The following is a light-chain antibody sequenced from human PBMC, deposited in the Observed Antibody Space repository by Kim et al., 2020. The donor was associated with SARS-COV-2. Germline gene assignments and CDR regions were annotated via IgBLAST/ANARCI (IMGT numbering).Light chain of an antibody. Sequence: SYELTQSPTVSVAPGKTARITCGGHNIGGKSVNWYQQKPGQAPLLVIYYDNTRPSGIPERFSGSNSGNTATLTISGVEAGDEADYYCQVWDTSIHHVIFGGGTKVTVL. CDR3: QVWDTSIHHVI. V-gene: IGLV3-21*04. J-gene: IGLJ2*01. CDR2: YDN. CDR1: NIGGKS.